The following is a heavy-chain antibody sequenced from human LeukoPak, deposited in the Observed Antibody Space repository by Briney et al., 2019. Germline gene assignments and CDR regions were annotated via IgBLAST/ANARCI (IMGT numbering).Heavy chain of an antibody. Sequence: PGGSLRLSCAASGFTVSSNYMSWVRQAPGKGLEWVSYISTSGSTIYYADSGKGRFTISRDNAKNSLYLQMNSLRAEDTAVYYCARDRDNSGWYEPFDYWGQGALVTVSS. CDR3: ARDRDNSGWYEPFDY. V-gene: IGHV3-11*04. CDR2: ISTSGSTI. CDR1: GFTVSSNY. D-gene: IGHD6-19*01. J-gene: IGHJ4*02.